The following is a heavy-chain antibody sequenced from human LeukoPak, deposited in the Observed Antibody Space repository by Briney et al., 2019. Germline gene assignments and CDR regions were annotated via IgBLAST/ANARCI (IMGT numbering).Heavy chain of an antibody. V-gene: IGHV3-21*01. Sequence: GGSLRLSCAVSGFTVSTHYMTWVRQAPGKGLEWVSSISSSSSYIYYADSVKGRFTISRDNAKNSLYLQMNSLRAEDTAVYYCARDLNPSSWYSFDYWGQGTLVTVSS. CDR3: ARDLNPSSWYSFDY. CDR2: ISSSSSYI. J-gene: IGHJ4*02. CDR1: GFTVSTHY. D-gene: IGHD6-13*01.